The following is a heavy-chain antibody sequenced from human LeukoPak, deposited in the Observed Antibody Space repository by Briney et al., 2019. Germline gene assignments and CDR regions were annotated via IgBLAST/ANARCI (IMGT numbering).Heavy chain of an antibody. Sequence: RSLRVSPAPPRFTLYDYAVHSVPQAPGGRLEWVSHIIWNGGSIGYADSVKGRFTISRDNAKNSLYLQMNSLRAEDTALYYCAKDARPAATYPYYFDYWGQGTLVTVSS. CDR1: RFTLYDYA. D-gene: IGHD2-2*01. CDR2: IIWNGGSI. J-gene: IGHJ4*02. CDR3: AKDARPAATYPYYFDY. V-gene: IGHV3-9*01.